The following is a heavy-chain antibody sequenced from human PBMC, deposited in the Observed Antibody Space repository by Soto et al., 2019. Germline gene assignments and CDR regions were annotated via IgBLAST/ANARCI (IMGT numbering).Heavy chain of an antibody. V-gene: IGHV3-23*01. CDR3: ALSPSPWVPKHQYY. D-gene: IGHD1-26*01. CDR2: ISGRGDAK. Sequence: GGSLRLSCTASGFTFNDSAMTWVRQAPGKGLEWVSGISGRGDAKYYAASVRGRFTIFRDNSRSTVSLQIDSLRVDDTAVYYCALSPSPWVPKHQYYWGLGTTVTV. CDR1: GFTFNDSA. J-gene: IGHJ4*02.